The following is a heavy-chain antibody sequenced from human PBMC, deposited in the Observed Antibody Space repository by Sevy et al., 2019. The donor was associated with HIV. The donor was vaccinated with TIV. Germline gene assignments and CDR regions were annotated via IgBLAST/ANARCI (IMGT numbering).Heavy chain of an antibody. CDR3: AWGGDLSLDAFDF. D-gene: IGHD2-21*02. Sequence: GESLKISCKASGYNFISYWIAWVRQKPGKGLEWVGMVFPGGSDVRHSPTLEGQVTISVDKSISAAYLQWNSLKASDTAIYYCAWGGDLSLDAFDFWGLGTMVTVSS. CDR2: VFPGGSDV. CDR1: GYNFISYW. J-gene: IGHJ3*01. V-gene: IGHV5-51*01.